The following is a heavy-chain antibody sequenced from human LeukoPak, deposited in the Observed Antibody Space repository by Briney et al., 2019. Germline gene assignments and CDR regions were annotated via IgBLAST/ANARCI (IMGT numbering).Heavy chain of an antibody. V-gene: IGHV1-8*01. J-gene: IGHJ4*02. D-gene: IGHD6-19*01. Sequence: ASVKVSCKASGYTFTSYDINWVRQATGQGREWMGWMNPNSGNIGYAQKFQGRVTMTRNTSISTAYMELSSLRSEDTAVYYCARGRRDSGWLNSGYWGQGTLVTVSS. CDR3: ARGRRDSGWLNSGY. CDR1: GYTFTSYD. CDR2: MNPNSGNI.